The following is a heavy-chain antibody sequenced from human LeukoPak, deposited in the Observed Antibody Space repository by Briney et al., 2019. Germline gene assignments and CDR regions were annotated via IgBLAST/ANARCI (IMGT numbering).Heavy chain of an antibody. D-gene: IGHD1-26*01. CDR3: ARVVGATQLDY. V-gene: IGHV4-38-2*02. J-gene: IGHJ4*02. CDR1: GYSISSNYY. CDR2: MFHSGTT. Sequence: SETLSLTCTVSGYSISSNYYWAWIRQPPGKGLEWIGNMFHSGTTAYNPSLKSRVTISKDASKNQFSLNLRFVTAADTAVYFCARVVGATQLDYRGQGILVTVSS.